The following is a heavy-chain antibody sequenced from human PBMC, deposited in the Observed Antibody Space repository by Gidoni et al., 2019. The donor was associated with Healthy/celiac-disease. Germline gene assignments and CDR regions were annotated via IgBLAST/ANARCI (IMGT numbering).Heavy chain of an antibody. CDR1: GYTFTSYA. J-gene: IGHJ2*01. CDR3: ARVRVEMATKEWYFDL. V-gene: IGHV1-8*01. Sequence: QVQLVQSGAEVKKPGASVKVSCKASGYTFTSYAINWVRQATGQGLEWMGWMNPNSGNTGYAQKFQGRVTMTRNTSISTAYMELSSLRSEDTAVYYCARVRVEMATKEWYFDLWGRGTLVTVSS. CDR2: MNPNSGNT. D-gene: IGHD2-15*01.